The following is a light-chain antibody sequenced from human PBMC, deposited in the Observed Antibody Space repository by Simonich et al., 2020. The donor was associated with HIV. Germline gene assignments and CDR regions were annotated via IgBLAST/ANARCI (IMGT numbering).Light chain of an antibody. CDR3: QQYSKWPPWT. J-gene: IGKJ1*01. CDR1: QSLSSN. Sequence: EILMTQSPATLSVSPGERATLSCRASQSLSSNLAWYQQKPGQAPRLLIYGASTRATGIPAMFSGSGSGTEFTLTISSLQSEDFAVYYCQQYSKWPPWTFGQGTKVEIK. CDR2: GAS. V-gene: IGKV3-15*01.